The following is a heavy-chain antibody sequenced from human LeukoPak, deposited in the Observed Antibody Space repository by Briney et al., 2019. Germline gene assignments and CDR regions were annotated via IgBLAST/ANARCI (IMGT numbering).Heavy chain of an antibody. V-gene: IGHV4-34*01. D-gene: IGHD3-22*01. CDR3: ARGPYYYDSSGQIDY. Sequence: SETLSLTCAVYGGSFSGYYWSWIRQPPGEGLEWIGEINHSGSTNYNPSLKSRVTISVDTSKNQSSLKLSSVTAADTAVYYCARGPYYYDSSGQIDYWGQGTLVTVSS. CDR1: GGSFSGYY. CDR2: INHSGST. J-gene: IGHJ4*02.